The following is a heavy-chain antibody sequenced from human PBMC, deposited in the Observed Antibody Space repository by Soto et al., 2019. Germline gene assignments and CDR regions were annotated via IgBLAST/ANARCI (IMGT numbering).Heavy chain of an antibody. V-gene: IGHV5-10-1*01. CDR3: ARPAQQKEYYDFWSGLIRAPSGYYGMNV. CDR2: IDPSDSYT. CDR1: GYSFTSYL. J-gene: IGHJ6*02. Sequence: PGESLKISCKGSGYSFTSYLISWVRQMPGKGLEWRGRIDPSDSYTNYNPSFPGHVTISADKSISTAYLQWSSLKASDTAMYYCARPAQQKEYYDFWSGLIRAPSGYYGMNVWGQGTTVTFSS. D-gene: IGHD3-3*01.